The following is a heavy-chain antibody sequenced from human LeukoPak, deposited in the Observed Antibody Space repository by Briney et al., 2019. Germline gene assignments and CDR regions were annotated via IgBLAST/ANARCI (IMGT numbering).Heavy chain of an antibody. D-gene: IGHD2-2*03. CDR3: ARKPGYCSSTSCYDY. J-gene: IGHJ4*02. CDR1: GFTFSDYY. CDR2: ISSSGSTI. Sequence: GGSLRLSCAASGFTFSDYYMSWIRQAPGKGLEWVSYISSSGSTIYYADSVKGRFTISRDNAKNSLYLQMNSLRAEDTAVYYCARKPGYCSSTSCYDYWGQGTLVTVSS. V-gene: IGHV3-11*04.